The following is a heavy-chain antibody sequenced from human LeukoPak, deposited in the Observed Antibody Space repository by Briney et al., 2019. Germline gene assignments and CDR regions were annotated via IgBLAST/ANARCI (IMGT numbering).Heavy chain of an antibody. J-gene: IGHJ4*02. CDR2: IRYDGSNK. Sequence: GGSLRLSCAASGFTFSSYGMHWVRQAPGKGLEWVAFIRYDGSNKYYADSVKGRFTISRDNAKNLVFLQINNLRAEDMAIYYCARRGYHDSSGYDYWGQGTLVTVSS. CDR3: ARRGYHDSSGYDY. V-gene: IGHV3-30*02. CDR1: GFTFSSYG. D-gene: IGHD3-22*01.